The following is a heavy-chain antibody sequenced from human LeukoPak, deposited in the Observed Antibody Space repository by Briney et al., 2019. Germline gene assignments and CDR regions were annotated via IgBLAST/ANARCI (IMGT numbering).Heavy chain of an antibody. CDR3: ARDNRAITFGGVIVRRPGYFDY. CDR1: GFTFSAFG. Sequence: GGSLRLSCAASGFTFSAFGMTWVRQAPGKGLEWVSGFSASDGSTYYADSVKGRFTISRDNSKNTLYLQMNSLRAEDTAVYYCARDNRAITFGGVIVRRPGYFDYWGQGTLVTVSS. D-gene: IGHD3-16*02. CDR2: FSASDGST. J-gene: IGHJ4*02. V-gene: IGHV3-23*01.